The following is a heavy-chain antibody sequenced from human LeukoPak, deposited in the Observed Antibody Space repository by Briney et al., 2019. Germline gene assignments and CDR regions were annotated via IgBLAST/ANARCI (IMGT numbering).Heavy chain of an antibody. CDR2: IYYSGST. V-gene: IGHV4-39*01. CDR1: GGSISSSSYY. Sequence: PSETLSLTCTVSGGSISSSSYYWGWIRQPPGKGLEWIGSIYYSGSTYYNPSLKSRVTISVDTSKNQFSLKLSSVTAADTAVYYCARRILEWLFLDYWGQGTLVTVSS. CDR3: ARRILEWLFLDY. D-gene: IGHD3-3*01. J-gene: IGHJ4*02.